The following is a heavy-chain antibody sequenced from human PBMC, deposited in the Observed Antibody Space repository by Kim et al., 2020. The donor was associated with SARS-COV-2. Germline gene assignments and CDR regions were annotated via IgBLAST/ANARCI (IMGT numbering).Heavy chain of an antibody. D-gene: IGHD6-19*01. J-gene: IGHJ4*02. Sequence: GGSLRLSCTTSGFIFGDYVVSWFRQAPGKGLEWVGFIRSKSYGGATEYAASVNGRFTLSRDDSKSIAYLQMNSLKTEDTAVYYCTRTADTSGWFVAGYWGQGTLVTVSS. V-gene: IGHV3-49*03. CDR3: TRTADTSGWFVAGY. CDR2: IRSKSYGGAT. CDR1: GFIFGDYV.